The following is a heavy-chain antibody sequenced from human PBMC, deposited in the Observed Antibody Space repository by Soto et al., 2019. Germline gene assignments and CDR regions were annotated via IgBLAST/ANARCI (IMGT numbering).Heavy chain of an antibody. J-gene: IGHJ4*02. V-gene: IGHV4-34*01. Sequence: PSETLSLTCSTYSGSFSGYYWSWIRQPPGKGLEWIGEISQSGNTNYSPSLKSRVSISIDTSKKQFSLNLASVSAADTAVYYCARAPKVSGSSQTRPDFWGQGTLVTVSS. CDR2: ISQSGNT. D-gene: IGHD6-6*01. CDR3: ARAPKVSGSSQTRPDF. CDR1: SGSFSGYY.